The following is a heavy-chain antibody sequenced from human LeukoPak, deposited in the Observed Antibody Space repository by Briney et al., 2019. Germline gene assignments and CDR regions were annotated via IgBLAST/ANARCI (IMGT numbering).Heavy chain of an antibody. V-gene: IGHV3-48*03. Sequence: GGSLRLSCAASGFTFSSYEMNWVRQAPGKGLEWVSYISGSGSSIYYADSVRGRFTISRDNAKNSLCLQMNSLRAEDTAVYYCARAPYRIDPWGQGTLVTVSS. CDR3: ARAPYRIDP. J-gene: IGHJ5*02. CDR2: ISGSGSSI. CDR1: GFTFSSYE. D-gene: IGHD5-12*01.